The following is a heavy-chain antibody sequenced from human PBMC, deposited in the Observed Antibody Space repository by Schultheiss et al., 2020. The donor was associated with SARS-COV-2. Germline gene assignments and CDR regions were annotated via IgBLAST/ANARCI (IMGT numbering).Heavy chain of an antibody. CDR1: GFTFSSYG. CDR3: ARDGLRKGSYVDY. V-gene: IGHV3-30*03. D-gene: IGHD1-26*01. CDR2: ISYDGSNK. Sequence: GGSLRLSCAASGFTFSSYGMHWVRQAPGKGLEWVAVISYDGSNKYYADSVKGRFTISRDNSKNTLYLQMNSLRSEDTAVYYCARDGLRKGSYVDYWGQGTLVTVSS. J-gene: IGHJ4*02.